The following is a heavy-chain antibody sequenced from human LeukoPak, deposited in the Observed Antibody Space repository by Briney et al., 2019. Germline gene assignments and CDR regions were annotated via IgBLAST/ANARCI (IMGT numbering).Heavy chain of an antibody. J-gene: IGHJ5*02. Sequence: SETLSLTCAVYGGSFSGYYWSWIRQPPGKGLEWIGEINHSGSTNYNPSLKSRVTTSVDTSKNQFFLKLSSVTAADTAVYYCARGEYYDYVWGSYTRQYNWFDPWGQGTLVTVSS. CDR3: ARGEYYDYVWGSYTRQYNWFDP. CDR2: INHSGST. CDR1: GGSFSGYY. V-gene: IGHV4-34*01. D-gene: IGHD3-16*01.